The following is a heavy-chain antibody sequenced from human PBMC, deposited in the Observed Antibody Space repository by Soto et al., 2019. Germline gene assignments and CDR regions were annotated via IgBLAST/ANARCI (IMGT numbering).Heavy chain of an antibody. CDR2: IYYSGST. J-gene: IGHJ5*02. CDR1: GGSISSGGYY. V-gene: IGHV4-31*03. D-gene: IGHD1-7*01. Sequence: PSETLSLTCTVSGGSISSGGYYWSWIRQHPGKGLEWIGYIYYSGSTYYNPSLKSRVTISVDTSKNQFSLKLSSVTAADTAVYYCARGSYNWNSNWFDPWGQGTLVTVSS. CDR3: ARGSYNWNSNWFDP.